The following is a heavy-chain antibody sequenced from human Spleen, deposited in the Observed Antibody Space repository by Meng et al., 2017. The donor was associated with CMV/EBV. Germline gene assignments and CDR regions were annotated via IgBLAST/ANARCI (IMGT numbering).Heavy chain of an antibody. J-gene: IGHJ4*02. V-gene: IGHV4-39*02. CDR2: IYNTGIT. Sequence: GSLRLSCTVSGDSISTSRYYWGWIRQPPGRGLEWIATIYNTGITYYNPSLKSRVTISVDTSTNQLSLKLSSVTAADTAVYYCAREGVHDYVWGSYRYNYFDYWGQGTLVTVSS. CDR3: AREGVHDYVWGSYRYNYFDY. D-gene: IGHD3-16*02. CDR1: GDSISTSRYY.